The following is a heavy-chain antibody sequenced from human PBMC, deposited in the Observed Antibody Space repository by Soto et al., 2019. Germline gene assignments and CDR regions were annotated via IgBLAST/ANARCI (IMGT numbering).Heavy chain of an antibody. Sequence: QVQLVQSGAEVKKPGASVKVSCKASGYTFTSYGISWVRQAPGQGLEWMGWISAYNGKTNYAQKLQGRVTMTTDTSTSTAYMELRSLRSDDTAVYYCARVHSGYDYRYYYYYMDVWGKGTTVTVSS. CDR3: ARVHSGYDYRYYYYYMDV. V-gene: IGHV1-18*01. CDR2: ISAYNGKT. CDR1: GYTFTSYG. J-gene: IGHJ6*03. D-gene: IGHD5-12*01.